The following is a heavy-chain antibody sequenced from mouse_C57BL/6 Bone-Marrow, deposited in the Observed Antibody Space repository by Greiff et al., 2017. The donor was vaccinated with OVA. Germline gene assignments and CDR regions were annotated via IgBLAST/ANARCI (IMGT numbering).Heavy chain of an antibody. CDR2: IYPGDGDT. CDR1: GYAFSSYW. V-gene: IGHV1-80*01. Sequence: QVQLQQSGAELVKPGASVKISCKASGYAFSSYWMNWVKQRPGKGLEWIGQIYPGDGDTNYNGKLKGKVTLTADKSYSTAYMQLSSLTSEYSAVYFCSRDPPYWYFDVWGTGTTVTVSS. CDR3: SRDPPYWYFDV. J-gene: IGHJ1*03.